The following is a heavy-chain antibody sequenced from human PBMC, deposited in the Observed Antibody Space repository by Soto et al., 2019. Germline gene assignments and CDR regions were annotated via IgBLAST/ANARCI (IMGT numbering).Heavy chain of an antibody. J-gene: IGHJ4*02. CDR1: GFTFSSYG. Sequence: EVQLLESGGGLVQPGGSLRLSCAASGFTFSSYGMTWVRQAPGKGVEWVSFSSATGAGTYYADSVKGRFTISRDNSKSTLYLQMTSLRADDTAVYYCAKDRRAGGNYGFYSDFWGRGALVIVSS. V-gene: IGHV3-23*01. CDR3: AKDRRAGGNYGFYSDF. D-gene: IGHD1-7*01. CDR2: SSATGAGT.